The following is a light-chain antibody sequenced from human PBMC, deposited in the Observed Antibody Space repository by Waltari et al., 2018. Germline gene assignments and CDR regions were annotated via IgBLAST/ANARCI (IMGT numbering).Light chain of an antibody. CDR2: QDK. CDR3: QAWDRGTVI. CDR1: KLGDKY. Sequence: YELTQPPSVSVSPGQTANISCSGDKLGDKYVCWYQQKPGQSPVLVIYQDKKRPSGIPGRFSASNVRNTATLTISGTQDVDESDYYCQAWDRGTVIFGGGTKLTVL. V-gene: IGLV3-1*01. J-gene: IGLJ2*01.